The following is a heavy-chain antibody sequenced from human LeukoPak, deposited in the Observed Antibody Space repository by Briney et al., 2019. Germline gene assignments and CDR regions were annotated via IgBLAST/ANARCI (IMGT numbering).Heavy chain of an antibody. CDR1: GGSFSGYY. D-gene: IGHD3-22*01. Sequence: PSETLSLTCAVYGGSFSGYYWSWIRQPPGKGLEWFGEINHSGSTNYNPSLKSRVTISVDTSKNQFSLKLSSVTAADTAVYYCARGPTMIVVDRAFDIWGQGTMVTVSS. CDR3: ARGPTMIVVDRAFDI. CDR2: INHSGST. V-gene: IGHV4-34*01. J-gene: IGHJ3*02.